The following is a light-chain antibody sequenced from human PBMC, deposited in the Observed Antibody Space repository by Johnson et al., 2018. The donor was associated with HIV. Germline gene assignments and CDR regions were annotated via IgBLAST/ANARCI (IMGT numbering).Light chain of an antibody. CDR3: GTWDTSLNSSDYV. V-gene: IGLV1-51*02. CDR2: ENN. Sequence: QSVLTQPPSVSAAPGQKVTISCSGSSSNIGNNYVSWYQQLPRTAPKLLIYENNKQPSGIPDRFSGSKSGTSATLGITGLQTGDEADYYCGTWDTSLNSSDYVFGTGTKVTVL. J-gene: IGLJ1*01. CDR1: SSNIGNNY.